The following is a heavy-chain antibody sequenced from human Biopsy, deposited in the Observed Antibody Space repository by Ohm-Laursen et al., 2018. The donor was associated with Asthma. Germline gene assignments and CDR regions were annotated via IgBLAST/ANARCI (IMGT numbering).Heavy chain of an antibody. D-gene: IGHD2-2*01. CDR1: GGTFNTYV. CDR3: ARKAGSCISRTCYSLDF. Sequence: SVKASCKSLGGTFNTYVIGWVRQAPGQGLEWMGGINAVFGTTTYPQKFQDRVTITADDSTSTVYMELSSLRSEDTAVYYCARKAGSCISRTCYSLDFWGQGTLVTVSS. CDR2: INAVFGTT. J-gene: IGHJ4*02. V-gene: IGHV1-69*13.